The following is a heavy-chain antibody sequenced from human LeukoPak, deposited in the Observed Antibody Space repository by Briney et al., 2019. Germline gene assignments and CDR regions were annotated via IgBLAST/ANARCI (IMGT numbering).Heavy chain of an antibody. D-gene: IGHD3-10*01. Sequence: ASVKVSCKASGYTFTGYYMHWVRQPPGQGLEWMGWINHNSGGTNYAQKFQGRVTMTRDTSISTAYMELSRLRSDDTAGYYCARDGRYYGSGRDYWGQGTLVTVSS. V-gene: IGHV1-2*02. CDR3: ARDGRYYGSGRDY. J-gene: IGHJ4*02. CDR1: GYTFTGYY. CDR2: INHNSGGT.